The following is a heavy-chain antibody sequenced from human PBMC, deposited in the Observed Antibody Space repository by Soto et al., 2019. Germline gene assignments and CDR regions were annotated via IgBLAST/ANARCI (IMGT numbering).Heavy chain of an antibody. J-gene: IGHJ4*02. CDR3: ARGVRAAAGVFDY. CDR2: IYYSGST. Sequence: PXGTLSLTCTVSGGSISSYYWSWIRQPPGKGLEWIGYIYYSGSTNYNPSLKSRVTISVDTSKNQFSLKLSSVTAADTAVYYCARGVRAAAGVFDYWGQGILVTVSS. V-gene: IGHV4-59*01. D-gene: IGHD6-13*01. CDR1: GGSISSYY.